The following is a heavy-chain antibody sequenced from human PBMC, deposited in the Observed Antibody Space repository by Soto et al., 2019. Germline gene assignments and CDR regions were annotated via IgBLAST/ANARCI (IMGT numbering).Heavy chain of an antibody. V-gene: IGHV4-59*08. CDR2: IYYSGST. CDR3: ARHNYGSGSTYFDY. D-gene: IGHD3-10*01. CDR1: GGSISSYY. Sequence: QVQLQESGPGLVKPSETLSLTCTVSGGSISSYYWSWIRQPPGKGLEWIGYIYYSGSTTYNPSLKSRVTIXVXTXRNQFSLKLNSMTAADTAVYYCARHNYGSGSTYFDYWGQGTLVTVSS. J-gene: IGHJ4*02.